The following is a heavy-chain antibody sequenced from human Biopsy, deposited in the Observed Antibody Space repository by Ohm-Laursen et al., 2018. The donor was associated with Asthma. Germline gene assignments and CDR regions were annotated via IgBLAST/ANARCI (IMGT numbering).Heavy chain of an antibody. J-gene: IGHJ6*02. V-gene: IGHV1-18*01. CDR1: GYTFNSAG. CDR3: ARAVDYSHYYGIDV. Sequence: GPSVSVSCTTSGYTFNSAGITWVRQAPGQGLEWMGGISVYNGNTKVAQKLQDRVTMITDTSTSTAYMELRSLRSDDTAVYFCARAVDYSHYYGIDVWGQGTTVTVS. CDR2: ISVYNGNT. D-gene: IGHD3-10*01.